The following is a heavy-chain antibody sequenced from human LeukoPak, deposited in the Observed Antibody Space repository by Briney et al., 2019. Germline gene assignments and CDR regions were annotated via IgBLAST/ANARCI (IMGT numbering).Heavy chain of an antibody. J-gene: IGHJ3*02. CDR1: GYTFTTYG. CDR2: IIPIFGTA. Sequence: SVKVSCKASGYTFTTYGVSWVRQAPGQGLEWMGGIIPIFGTANYAQKFQGRVTITADESTSTAYMELSSLRSEDTAVYYCARGGYDYVWGSYRLSHAFDIWGQGTMVTVSS. V-gene: IGHV1-69*13. CDR3: ARGGYDYVWGSYRLSHAFDI. D-gene: IGHD3-16*01.